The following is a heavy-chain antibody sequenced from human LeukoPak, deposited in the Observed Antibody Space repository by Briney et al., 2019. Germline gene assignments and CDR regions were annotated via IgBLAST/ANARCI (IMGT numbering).Heavy chain of an antibody. D-gene: IGHD2-2*01. J-gene: IGHJ3*02. Sequence: ASVRVSCKASGYTFTAYFIHWVRQAPGQGLEWMGGIIPIFGTANYTQKFQGRVTITADESTSTAYMELSSLRSEDTAVYYCARGSTYIVVVPAATLDAFDIWGQGTMVTVSS. CDR3: ARGSTYIVVVPAATLDAFDI. CDR2: IIPIFGTA. CDR1: GYTFTAYF. V-gene: IGHV1-69*13.